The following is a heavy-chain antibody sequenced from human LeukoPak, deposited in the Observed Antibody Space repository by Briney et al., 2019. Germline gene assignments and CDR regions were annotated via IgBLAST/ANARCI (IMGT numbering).Heavy chain of an antibody. CDR1: GFTVSTNY. CDR3: ASMDYYGSGSYYNGPGAFDI. D-gene: IGHD3-10*01. J-gene: IGHJ3*02. CDR2: IYYSGST. Sequence: GSLRLSCAASGFTVSTNYISWVRQAPGKGLEWIGSIYYSGSTYYNPSLKSRVTISVDTSKNQFSLKLSSVTAADTAVYYCASMDYYGSGSYYNGPGAFDIWGQGTMVTVSS. V-gene: IGHV4-59*05.